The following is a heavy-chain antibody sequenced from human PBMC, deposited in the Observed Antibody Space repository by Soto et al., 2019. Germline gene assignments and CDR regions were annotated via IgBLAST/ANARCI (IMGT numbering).Heavy chain of an antibody. J-gene: IGHJ3*02. CDR1: GFTFRNYP. CDR3: AQLLGGSYAFEI. D-gene: IGHD1-26*01. V-gene: IGHV3-30-3*01. CDR2: ISYDGSSR. Sequence: GGSLRLSCASSGFTFRNYPMNWVRQAPDKGLEWVAVISYDGSSRDYADSVRGRFTISRDNSKNTLYLQMNSLRPEDTAVYYCAQLLGGSYAFEIWGQGTMVTVSS.